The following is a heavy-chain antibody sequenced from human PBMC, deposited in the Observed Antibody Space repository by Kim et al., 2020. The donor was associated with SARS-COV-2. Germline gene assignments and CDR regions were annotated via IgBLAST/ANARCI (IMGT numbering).Heavy chain of an antibody. CDR2: IYNSGST. J-gene: IGHJ3*02. D-gene: IGHD5-12*01. V-gene: IGHV4-31*03. CDR1: GGSISSGGYY. Sequence: SETLSLTCTVSGGSISSGGYYWRWIRQHPGKGREWIGYIYNSGSTYYNPSLKSRVTIAVDTSKNQFSLKLSSVTAADTAVYYCARERHIVATPAAFYIWG. CDR3: ARERHIVATPAAFYI.